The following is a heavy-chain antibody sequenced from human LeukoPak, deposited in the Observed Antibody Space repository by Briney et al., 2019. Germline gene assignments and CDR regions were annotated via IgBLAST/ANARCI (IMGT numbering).Heavy chain of an antibody. V-gene: IGHV3-30*04. J-gene: IGHJ4*02. CDR3: ARAPYSSGWYCFDY. CDR2: ISYDGSTR. Sequence: GRSLRLSCAASGFTFSSYAMHWVRQAPGKGLEWVALISYDGSTRDYVDSEKGRFTTSRDNSINTLYLQMDSLRPEDTAVYYCARAPYSSGWYCFDYWGQGTLVTVSS. D-gene: IGHD6-19*01. CDR1: GFTFSSYA.